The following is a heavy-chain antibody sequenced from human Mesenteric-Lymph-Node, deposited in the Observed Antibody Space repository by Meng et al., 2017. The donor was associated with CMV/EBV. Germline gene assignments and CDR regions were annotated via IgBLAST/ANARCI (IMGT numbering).Heavy chain of an antibody. CDR2: ISAYNGNT. CDR3: ARVAPHYYDSLDY. D-gene: IGHD3-10*01. CDR1: DYSFSTYT. V-gene: IGHV1-18*01. J-gene: IGHJ4*02. Sequence: CKSSDYSFSTYTYTWVRQAPRQGLEWMGWISAYNGNTNYAQKVQGRVTMTTDTSTGTAYMELRTLRSDDTAVYYCARVAPHYYDSLDYWGQGTLVTVSS.